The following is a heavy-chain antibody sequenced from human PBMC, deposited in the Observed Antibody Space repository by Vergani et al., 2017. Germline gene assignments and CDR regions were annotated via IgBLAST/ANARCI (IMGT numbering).Heavy chain of an antibody. J-gene: IGHJ6*02. Sequence: QVQLQESGPGLVKPSETLTLTCDVSDSSIMTNPYWGWFRQSPGKGLEWIGCIHHSGDTHYNSSLKSRVSISIVSSSKFSLSLTSVTAADTASYYCARHRGSGGVFPSSYLYGMDVWGHGTTVTVSS. V-gene: IGHV4-38-2*01. D-gene: IGHD3-10*01. CDR3: ARHRGSGGVFPSSYLYGMDV. CDR1: DSSIMTNPY. CDR2: IHHSGDT.